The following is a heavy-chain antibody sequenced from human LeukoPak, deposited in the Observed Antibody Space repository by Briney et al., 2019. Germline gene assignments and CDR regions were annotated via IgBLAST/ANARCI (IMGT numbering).Heavy chain of an antibody. V-gene: IGHV3-21*01. J-gene: IGHJ3*02. Sequence: PGGSLRLSCAASGFSLNTYSMNWVRQAPGKGLEWVSSISSSSSYIYYADSVKGRFTISRDNAKNSLYLQMNSLRAEDTAVYYCARAGGSYLGDAFDIWGQGTMVTVSS. CDR3: ARAGGSYLGDAFDI. D-gene: IGHD1-26*01. CDR1: GFSLNTYS. CDR2: ISSSSSYI.